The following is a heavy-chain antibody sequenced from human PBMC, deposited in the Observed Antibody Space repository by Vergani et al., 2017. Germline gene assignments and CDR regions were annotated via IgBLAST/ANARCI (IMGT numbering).Heavy chain of an antibody. CDR2: MNPNSGNT. J-gene: IGHJ3*02. CDR3: ARGIFSSASKAFDI. Sequence: QVQLVQSGAEVKKPGASVKVSCKASGYTFTSYDINWVRQATGQGLEWMGWMNPNSGNTGYAQKFQGRVTMTRHTSISTAYMELSSLGSEDTAVYYGARGIFSSASKAFDIWGQGTMVTVSS. V-gene: IGHV1-8*01. CDR1: GYTFTSYD. D-gene: IGHD6-6*01.